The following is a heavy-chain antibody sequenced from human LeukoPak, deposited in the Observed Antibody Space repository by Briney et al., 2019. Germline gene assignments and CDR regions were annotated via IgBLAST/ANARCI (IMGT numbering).Heavy chain of an antibody. V-gene: IGHV3-23*01. J-gene: IGHJ5*02. CDR3: ARDIGQLVGWISFWFDP. D-gene: IGHD6-6*01. Sequence: PGGSLRLSCTASGFTFSSSAMRWVRQAPGKGLEWLSTISDNGGTTYYADSVKGRFTISRDNSKNTLYLQMNSLRAEDTAVYYCARDIGQLVGWISFWFDPWGQGTLVTVSS. CDR2: ISDNGGTT. CDR1: GFTFSSSA.